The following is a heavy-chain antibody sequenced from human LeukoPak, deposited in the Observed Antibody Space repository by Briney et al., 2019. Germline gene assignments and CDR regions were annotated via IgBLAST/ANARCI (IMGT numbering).Heavy chain of an antibody. J-gene: IGHJ6*03. CDR1: GYKFSNYW. CDR2: IYPGDSDT. D-gene: IGHD2-2*03. CDR3: ARSGYCSSTSCYLYYYYMDV. Sequence: GESLKISCKASGYKFSNYWIVWVRQMPGKGLEWMGIIYPGDSDTRYSPSFQGQVTISADKSISTAYLQWSSLKASDTAMYYCARSGYCSSTSCYLYYYYMDVWGKGTTVTVSS. V-gene: IGHV5-51*01.